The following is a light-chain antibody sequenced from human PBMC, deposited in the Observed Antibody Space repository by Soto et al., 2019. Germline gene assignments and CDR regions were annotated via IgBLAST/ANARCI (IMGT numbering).Light chain of an antibody. V-gene: IGKV3-11*01. J-gene: IGKJ5*01. CDR1: NSVCGY. CDR3: QQYNNWPPE. Sequence: PRQAAYLSCRASNSVCGYLFWYQQDTGQAPRLLIYDASNRANGIPTRFSGSGSGTDFTRTISSLEPEDFAVYYGQQYNNWPPEFGQGTRLEIK. CDR2: DAS.